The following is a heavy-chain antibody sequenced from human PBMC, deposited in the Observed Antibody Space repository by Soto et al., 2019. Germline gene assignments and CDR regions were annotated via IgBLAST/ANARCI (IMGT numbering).Heavy chain of an antibody. V-gene: IGHV3-48*02. CDR3: ATDFWSGYSQIYYYYSGMDV. CDR1: GFTFSSYS. CDR2: ISSSSSTI. J-gene: IGHJ6*02. Sequence: EVQLVESGGGLVQPGGSLRLSCAASGFTFSSYSMNWVRQAPGKGLEWASYISSSSSTIYYADSVKGRFTISRDNAKKSMYQEMNNLKDEETALYYWATDFWSGYSQIYYYYSGMDVWGQGTTVTVSS. D-gene: IGHD3-3*01.